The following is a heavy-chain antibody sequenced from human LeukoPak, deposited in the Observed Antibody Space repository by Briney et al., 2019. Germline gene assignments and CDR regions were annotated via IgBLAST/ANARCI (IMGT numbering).Heavy chain of an antibody. CDR3: ARDPNYYGSGSYLPRDAFDI. D-gene: IGHD3-10*01. V-gene: IGHV3-48*01. CDR2: ISSSSSTI. J-gene: IGHJ3*02. CDR1: GFTFSSYS. Sequence: PGGSLRLSCAASGFTFSSYSMNWVRQAPGKGLEWVSYISSSSSTIYYADSVKGRFTISRDNAKNSLYLQMNSLRAEDTAVYYCARDPNYYGSGSYLPRDAFDIWGQGTMVTVSS.